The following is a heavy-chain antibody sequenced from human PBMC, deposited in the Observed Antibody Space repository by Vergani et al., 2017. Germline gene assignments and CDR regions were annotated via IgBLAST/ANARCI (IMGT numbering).Heavy chain of an antibody. CDR2: ISSSSSYI. V-gene: IGHV3-21*01. Sequence: EVQLVESGGGLVQPGGSLRLSCAASGFTFSSYSMNWVCQAPGKGLEWVSSISSSSSYIYYADSVKGRFTISRDNAKNSLYLQMNSLRAEDTAVYYCARDLRSGSYYYYYGMDVWGQGTTVTVSS. CDR3: ARDLRSGSYYYYYGMDV. CDR1: GFTFSSYS. D-gene: IGHD1-26*01. J-gene: IGHJ6*02.